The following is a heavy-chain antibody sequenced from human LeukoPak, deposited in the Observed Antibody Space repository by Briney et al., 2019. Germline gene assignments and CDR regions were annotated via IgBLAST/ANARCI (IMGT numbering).Heavy chain of an antibody. CDR1: GVSISSSSYH. V-gene: IGHV4-39*01. Sequence: SETLFLTCTVSGVSISSSSYHWDWIRQRPGKGLEWIGTVYYTGSTYYNPSLKSRVTISEDTSRNQFSLRLNSVTAADTAVYYCARGSGTYYYDSGGYLNWFDPWGQGILVTVSS. CDR2: VYYTGST. CDR3: ARGSGTYYYDSGGYLNWFDP. D-gene: IGHD3-22*01. J-gene: IGHJ5*02.